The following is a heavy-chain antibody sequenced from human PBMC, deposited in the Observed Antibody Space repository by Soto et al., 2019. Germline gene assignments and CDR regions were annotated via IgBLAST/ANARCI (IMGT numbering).Heavy chain of an antibody. D-gene: IGHD5-12*01. CDR2: IDPSDSYT. V-gene: IGHV5-10-1*01. Sequence: GESLKISCKGSGYSFTSYWISWVRQMPGKGLEWMGRIDPSDSYTNYSPSFQGHVTISADKSISTAYLQWSSLKSSDTAMYYCARLGVATKDYYSGMDVWGKGTTVTVSP. CDR3: ARLGVATKDYYSGMDV. CDR1: GYSFTSYW. J-gene: IGHJ6*04.